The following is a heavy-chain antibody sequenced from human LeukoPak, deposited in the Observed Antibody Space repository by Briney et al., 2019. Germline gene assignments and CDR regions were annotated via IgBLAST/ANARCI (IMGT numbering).Heavy chain of an antibody. CDR3: ARHGSGRYYPAEGRVDY. CDR1: GYGFTGYY. D-gene: IGHD3-10*01. J-gene: IGHJ4*02. CDR2: INPSVGGT. Sequence: ASVKVSCKAFGYGFTGYYIHWVRQAPGQGLEWMGIINPSVGGTTYARKFQGRVTMTRDTSTSTVYMELSSLSSEDTAVYYCARHGSGRYYPAEGRVDYWGQGTLVTVSS. V-gene: IGHV1-46*03.